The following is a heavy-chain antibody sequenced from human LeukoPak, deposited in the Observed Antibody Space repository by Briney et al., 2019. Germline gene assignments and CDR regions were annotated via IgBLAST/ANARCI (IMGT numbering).Heavy chain of an antibody. V-gene: IGHV4-59*01. CDR3: ARDIRRGNYDFWSGPYFDY. CDR2: IYYSGNT. CDR1: GGSISSYY. Sequence: PSETLSLTCTVSGGSISSYYWSWIRQPPGKGLEWIGYIYYSGNTNYNPSLKSRVTISVDTSKNQFSLKLSSVTAADTAVYYCARDIRRGNYDFWSGPYFDYWGQGTLVTVSS. J-gene: IGHJ4*02. D-gene: IGHD3-3*01.